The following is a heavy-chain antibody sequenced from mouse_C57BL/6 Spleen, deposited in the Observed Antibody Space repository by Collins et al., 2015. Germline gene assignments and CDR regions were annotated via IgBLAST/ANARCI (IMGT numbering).Heavy chain of an antibody. J-gene: IGHJ1*03. D-gene: IGHD1-1*01. CDR2: IYPGDGDT. V-gene: IGHV1-80*01. CDR1: GYAFSSYW. Sequence: QVQLQQSGAELVKPGASVKISCKASGYAFSSYWMNWVKQRPGKGLEWIGQIYPGDGDTNYNGKFKGKATLTADKSSSTAYMQLRSLTSEDSAVYYCARGDSSSGVYWYFDVWGTGTTVTVSS. CDR3: ARGDSSSGVYWYFDV.